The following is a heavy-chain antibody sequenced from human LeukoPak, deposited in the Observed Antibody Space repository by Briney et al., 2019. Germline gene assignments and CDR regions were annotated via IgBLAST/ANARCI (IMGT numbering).Heavy chain of an antibody. D-gene: IGHD1-26*01. CDR2: IWYDGSNK. V-gene: IGHV3-33*06. Sequence: GRSLRLSCAASGFTFSSYGMHWVRQAPGKGLEWVAVIWYDGSNKYYTDSVKGRFTISRDNSKNTLYLQMNSLRAEDTAVYYCAKDNRYSGSYLDYWGQGTLVTVSS. CDR1: GFTFSSYG. CDR3: AKDNRYSGSYLDY. J-gene: IGHJ4*02.